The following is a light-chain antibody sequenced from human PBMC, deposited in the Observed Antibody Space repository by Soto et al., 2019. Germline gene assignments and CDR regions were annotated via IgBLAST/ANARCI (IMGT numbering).Light chain of an antibody. CDR3: AAWDDSLSGKV. V-gene: IGLV1-47*01. J-gene: IGLJ2*01. Sequence: QSVLTQPPSASGTPGQRVTISCSGSTSTIGSNYVYWYQQLPGTAPKLLIYRNNQRPSGVPDRFSGSKSGTSASLAISGLRSEEDADYYSAAWDDSLSGKVFGGGTKLTVL. CDR1: TSTIGSNY. CDR2: RNN.